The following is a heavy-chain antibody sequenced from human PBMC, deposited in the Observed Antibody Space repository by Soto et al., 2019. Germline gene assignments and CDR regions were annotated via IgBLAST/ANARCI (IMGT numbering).Heavy chain of an antibody. J-gene: IGHJ4*02. V-gene: IGHV1-69*06. CDR3: AREGRGKKAGYNGLVSLGY. Sequence: QVQLVQSGAEVKTPGSSLKVSCTVSGTRFSNYVISWVRQAPGQGLEWLGRIIPIFNTTQYPQKLQGRVTITADKSTNTAYLELSSLRFDDTAVYYCAREGRGKKAGYNGLVSLGYWGQGTPVTVSS. CDR2: IIPIFNTT. CDR1: GTRFSNYV. D-gene: IGHD2-2*02.